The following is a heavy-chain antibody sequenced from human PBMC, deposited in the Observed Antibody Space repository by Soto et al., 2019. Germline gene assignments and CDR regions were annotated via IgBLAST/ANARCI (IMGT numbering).Heavy chain of an antibody. J-gene: IGHJ5*02. CDR1: GDSISSYF. CDR2: VYSTEIT. CDR3: ARGSEAWFDP. Sequence: SETLSLTCTVSGDSISSYFWSWIRQPPGKGLEWIGYVYSTEITNYNPSLKSRVAMSIDTSKNQFSLKVRSVTAADTAVYYCARGSEAWFDPWGQGTLVNVSS. V-gene: IGHV4-59*01.